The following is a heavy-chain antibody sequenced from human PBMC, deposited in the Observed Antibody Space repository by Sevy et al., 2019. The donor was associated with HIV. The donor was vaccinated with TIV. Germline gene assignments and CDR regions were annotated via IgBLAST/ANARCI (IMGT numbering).Heavy chain of an antibody. CDR3: ARHWPGEDIVVVVAALAFDM. CDR2: IYPGDSDT. D-gene: IGHD2-15*01. Sequence: GESLKISCKGSGYSFTSYWIGWVRQMPGKGLEWMGIIYPGDSDTRYSPSFQGQVTISADKSISTAYLQWSSLKASETAMYYCARHWPGEDIVVVVAALAFDMWGQGTMVTVSS. V-gene: IGHV5-51*01. CDR1: GYSFTSYW. J-gene: IGHJ3*02.